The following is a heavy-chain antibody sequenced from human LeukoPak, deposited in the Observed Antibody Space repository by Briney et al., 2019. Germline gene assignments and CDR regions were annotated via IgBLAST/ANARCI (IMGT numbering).Heavy chain of an antibody. CDR1: GFTFSNAW. J-gene: IGHJ6*03. CDR3: TTDPGREIQLWFNYYYYMDV. D-gene: IGHD5-18*01. CDR2: IKSKTDGGTT. V-gene: IGHV3-15*01. Sequence: KTGGSLRLSCAASGFTFSNAWMSWVRQAPGKGLEWVGRIKSKTDGGTTDYAAPVKGRFTISRDDSKNTLYLQMNSLKTEDTAVYYCTTDPGREIQLWFNYYYYMDVWGKGTTVTVSS.